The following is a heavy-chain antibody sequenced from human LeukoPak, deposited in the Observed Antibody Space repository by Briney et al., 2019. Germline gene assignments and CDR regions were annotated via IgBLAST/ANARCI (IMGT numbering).Heavy chain of an antibody. Sequence: PGESLKISCKGSGYSFTSYWIGWVRQMPGKGLEWMGIIYPGDSDTRYSPSFQGQVTISADKSISTAYLQWSSLKASDTAMYYCARTGRGYYNYYYYYGMDVWGQGTTVTVSS. CDR3: ARTGRGYYNYYYYYGMDV. J-gene: IGHJ6*02. V-gene: IGHV5-51*01. CDR2: IYPGDSDT. CDR1: GYSFTSYW. D-gene: IGHD3-3*01.